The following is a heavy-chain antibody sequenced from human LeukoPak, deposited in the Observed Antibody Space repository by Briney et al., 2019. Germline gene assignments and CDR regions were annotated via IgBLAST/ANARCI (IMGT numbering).Heavy chain of an antibody. V-gene: IGHV4-38-2*01. Sequence: SETLSLTCAVSGYSISSGHYWGWIRQPPGKGLEWIGSIYHNGSTYYNPSLRSRVTISVDTSKNQFSLKLSSVTAADTAVYYCARGYTSGWYPVFADYWGQGTLVTVSS. CDR2: IYHNGST. CDR3: ARGYTSGWYPVFADY. J-gene: IGHJ4*02. CDR1: GYSISSGHY. D-gene: IGHD6-19*01.